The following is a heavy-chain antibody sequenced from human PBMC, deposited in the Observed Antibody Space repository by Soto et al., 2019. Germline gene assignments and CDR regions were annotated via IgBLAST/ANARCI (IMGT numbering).Heavy chain of an antibody. CDR2: ISAYNGNT. V-gene: IGHV1-18*01. CDR1: GYTFTSYG. CDR3: ARVAQNYYDSSSFDY. Sequence: ASVKVSCKASGYTFTSYGISWVRQAPGQGLEWMGWISAYNGNTNYAQKLQGRVTMTTDTSTSTAYMELRSLRFDDTAVYYCARVAQNYYDSSSFDYWGQGTLVTVSS. J-gene: IGHJ4*02. D-gene: IGHD3-22*01.